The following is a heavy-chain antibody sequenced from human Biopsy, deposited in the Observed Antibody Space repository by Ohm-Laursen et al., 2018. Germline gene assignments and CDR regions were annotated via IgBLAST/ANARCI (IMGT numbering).Heavy chain of an antibody. CDR1: GGSFTGHY. Sequence: SETLSLTCTVSGGSFTGHYWTWIRQPPGKGLEWIGHISHTGYTSYKSSLKSRVTTSLGTSRKHFSLRLTSLAAADTAVYYCARGSNEYGGLYFPHWGQGTLVTVSS. CDR2: ISHTGYT. CDR3: ARGSNEYGGLYFPH. J-gene: IGHJ1*01. D-gene: IGHD4-23*01. V-gene: IGHV4-59*11.